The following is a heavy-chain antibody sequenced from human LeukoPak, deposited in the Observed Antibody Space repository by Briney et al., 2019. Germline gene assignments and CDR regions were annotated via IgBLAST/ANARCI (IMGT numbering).Heavy chain of an antibody. D-gene: IGHD4-17*01. CDR1: GFTFSSYW. J-gene: IGHJ4*02. CDR3: ARGYGDSIHFDY. Sequence: PGGSLRLSCAASGFTFSSYWMSWVRQAPGKGLEWVANIKQDGREKYYVDSVKGRLTISRDNAKNSLYLQMNSLTAEDTAVYYCARGYGDSIHFDYWGQGTLVTVSS. CDR2: IKQDGREK. V-gene: IGHV3-7*04.